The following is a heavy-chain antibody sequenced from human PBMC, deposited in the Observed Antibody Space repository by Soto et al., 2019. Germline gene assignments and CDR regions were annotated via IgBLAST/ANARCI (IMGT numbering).Heavy chain of an antibody. CDR3: AREGGDGYNHHYYYGMDV. CDR2: IIPIFGTA. CDR1: GGTFSSYA. V-gene: IGHV1-69*12. Sequence: QVQLVQSGAEVKKPGSSVKVSCKASGGTFSSYAISWVRQAPGQGLEWMGGIIPIFGTANYAQKFQGRVTITADESTSTADMELSSLRSEDTAVDYCAREGGDGYNHHYYYGMDVWGQGTTVTVSS. J-gene: IGHJ6*02. D-gene: IGHD2-21*01.